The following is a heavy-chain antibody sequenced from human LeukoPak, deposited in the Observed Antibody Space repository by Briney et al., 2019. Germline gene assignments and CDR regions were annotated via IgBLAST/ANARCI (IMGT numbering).Heavy chain of an antibody. D-gene: IGHD3-22*01. J-gene: IGHJ5*02. CDR1: GYTLTELS. Sequence: ASVKVSCKVSGYTLTELSIHWVRQAPGKGLEWMGGFDPEDGETIYAQKFQGRVTMTEDTSTDTAYMELSSLRSEDTAVYYCARDHSPTYYYDSSGYPFDPWGQGTLVTVSS. CDR2: FDPEDGET. V-gene: IGHV1-24*01. CDR3: ARDHSPTYYYDSSGYPFDP.